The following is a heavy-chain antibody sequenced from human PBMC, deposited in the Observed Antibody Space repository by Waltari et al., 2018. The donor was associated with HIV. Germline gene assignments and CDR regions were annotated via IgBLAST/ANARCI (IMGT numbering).Heavy chain of an antibody. CDR3: ARGDYSYQSGRYYEVIGDAFDI. J-gene: IGHJ3*02. D-gene: IGHD3-22*01. CDR1: GGTFSNYG. Sequence: QVQLVQSGAEVKKPGSSVKVSCKASGGTFSNYGLGWVRQAPGQGLDWIGGFVPIFDTAKYAQKFQGRVTITADSSTNTVYMELSGLRSEDTAIYYCARGDYSYQSGRYYEVIGDAFDIWGQGTLVIVSS. CDR2: FVPIFDTA. V-gene: IGHV1-69*01.